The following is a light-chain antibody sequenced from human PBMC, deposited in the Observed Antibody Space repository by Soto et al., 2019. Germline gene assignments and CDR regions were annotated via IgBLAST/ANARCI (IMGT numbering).Light chain of an antibody. CDR3: QQYDIWPWT. CDR2: DAS. CDR1: QTISSW. J-gene: IGKJ1*01. V-gene: IGKV1-5*01. Sequence: DSPMSQSPSTLSASVEDRVTITCRASQTISSWLAWYQQKPGKAPKVLIYDASSLESGVPSRFSGSGSGTEFTLTISSLQPDDFAPYYCQQYDIWPWTFGQGTKVDIK.